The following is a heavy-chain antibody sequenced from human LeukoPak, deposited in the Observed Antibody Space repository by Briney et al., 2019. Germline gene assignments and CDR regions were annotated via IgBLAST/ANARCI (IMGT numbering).Heavy chain of an antibody. V-gene: IGHV3-66*01. Sequence: GGSLRLSCAASEFXFSTNYMNWVRQAPGKGLEWVSAIYSGGTTYYADSVKGRFTISRDTSKNTLYLQMNSLRAEDTAVYYCARDKFRGYFDYWGQGTLVTVSS. CDR1: EFXFSTNY. J-gene: IGHJ4*02. CDR3: ARDKFRGYFDY. D-gene: IGHD3-10*01. CDR2: IYSGGTT.